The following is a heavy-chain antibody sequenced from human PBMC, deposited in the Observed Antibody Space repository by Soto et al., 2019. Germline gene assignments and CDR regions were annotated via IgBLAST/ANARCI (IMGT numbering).Heavy chain of an antibody. CDR2: INPSGGST. CDR1: GYTFTSNW. Sequence: ASVKVSCKASGYTFTSNWIHWVRRAPGQGLEWMGIINPSGGSTYYAQKFQGRVTLTRDTSTSTVYMELTSLTSEDTAVYYCARDHSISSSGAWWLDPWGQGTLVTVSS. D-gene: IGHD6-13*01. CDR3: ARDHSISSSGAWWLDP. J-gene: IGHJ5*02. V-gene: IGHV1-46*01.